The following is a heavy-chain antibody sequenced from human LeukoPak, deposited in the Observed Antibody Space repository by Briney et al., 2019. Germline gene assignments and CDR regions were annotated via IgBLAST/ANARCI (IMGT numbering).Heavy chain of an antibody. V-gene: IGHV3-11*04. CDR1: GFIFSDYY. J-gene: IGHJ5*02. CDR3: AREYSSGWS. CDR2: ISKTGDAE. D-gene: IGHD6-19*01. Sequence: GGSLRLSCAASGFIFSDYYMSWIRQAPGKGLEYISFISKTGDAEDYADSVKGRFTISRDNAKNSLYLQMNSLRAEDTAVYYCAREYSSGWSWGQGTLVTVSS.